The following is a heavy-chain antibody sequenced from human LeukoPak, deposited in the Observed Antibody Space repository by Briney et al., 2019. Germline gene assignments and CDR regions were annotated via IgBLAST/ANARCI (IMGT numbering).Heavy chain of an antibody. CDR3: ARDVEQWLVRVYYFDY. D-gene: IGHD6-19*01. CDR1: GYTLSSCS. CDR2: ISSGSTTI. Sequence: GESLRLSCASSGYTLSSCSMNWVRQAPAKGLEWVSYISSGSTTIYYADSVKGRFTISRDNTKNSLYLQMNSLRAEDTAVYCCARDVEQWLVRVYYFDYWGQGTLVTVSS. J-gene: IGHJ4*02. V-gene: IGHV3-48*01.